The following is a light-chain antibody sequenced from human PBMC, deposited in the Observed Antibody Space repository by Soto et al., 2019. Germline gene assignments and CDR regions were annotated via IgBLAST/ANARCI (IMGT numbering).Light chain of an antibody. Sequence: QSVLTQPASVSGSPGEAITISCTGTSSDVGAYDYVSWYQQHPDKAPKLIIYEVSHRPSGVSNRFSGSKSVNTATLTISGLQAEHEADYYCSSYTSSSTRVFGTRTKVTVL. CDR3: SSYTSSSTRV. CDR1: SSDVGAYDY. CDR2: EVS. V-gene: IGLV2-14*03. J-gene: IGLJ1*01.